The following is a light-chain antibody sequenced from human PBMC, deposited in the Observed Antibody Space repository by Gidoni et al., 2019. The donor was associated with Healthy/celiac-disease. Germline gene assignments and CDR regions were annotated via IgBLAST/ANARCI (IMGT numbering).Light chain of an antibody. CDR3: QSYDSSLSGYVV. CDR2: GNS. Sequence: QSVLTQPPAVSRGPGQSVTISGTRSSANVGAGYDVHWYQQLPGTAPKLLIYGNSNRPSGVADRLSGFKSGTSASLASTWLQAEDEADYYCQSYDSSLSGYVVFGGGTKLTVL. J-gene: IGLJ2*01. V-gene: IGLV1-40*01. CDR1: SANVGAGYD.